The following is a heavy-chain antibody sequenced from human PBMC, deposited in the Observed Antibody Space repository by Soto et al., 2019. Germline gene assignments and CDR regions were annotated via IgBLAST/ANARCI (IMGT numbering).Heavy chain of an antibody. Sequence: SETLSLTCTVSGGSISSYYWSWIRQPPGKGLEWIGYIYYSGSTNYSTSLKTRLTISKDTSKNQVVLTMTNMDPVDTATYYCARTRRSRWFDPWGQGTLVTVSS. CDR2: IYYSGST. CDR3: ARTRRSRWFDP. D-gene: IGHD4-17*01. J-gene: IGHJ5*02. CDR1: GGSISSYY. V-gene: IGHV4-59*01.